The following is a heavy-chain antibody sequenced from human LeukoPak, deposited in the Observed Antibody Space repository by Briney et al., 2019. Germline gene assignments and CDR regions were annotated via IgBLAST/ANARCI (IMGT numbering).Heavy chain of an antibody. J-gene: IGHJ6*02. CDR2: ISYDGTNK. Sequence: GGSLRLSCAASGFTFSSFDMHWVRQTPGKGLQWVAGISYDGTNKYYADSVKGRFTISRDRSKNTLYLQMNSLRAEDTAVYYCAKDLESSSYYYYGMDVWGQGTTVTVSS. V-gene: IGHV3-30-3*01. CDR3: AKDLESSSYYYYGMDV. CDR1: GFTFSSFD.